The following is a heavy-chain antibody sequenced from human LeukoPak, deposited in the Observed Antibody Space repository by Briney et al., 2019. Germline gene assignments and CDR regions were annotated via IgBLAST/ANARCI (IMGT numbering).Heavy chain of an antibody. V-gene: IGHV4-59*01. Sequence: SETLSLTCTVSGGSISSYYWSWIRQPPGKGLEWIGYIYYSGSTNYNPSLKSRVTISVDTSKNQFSLKLSSVTAADTAVYYCVGGLSYWGQGTLVTVSS. D-gene: IGHD2-15*01. CDR1: GGSISSYY. J-gene: IGHJ4*02. CDR2: IYYSGST. CDR3: VGGLSY.